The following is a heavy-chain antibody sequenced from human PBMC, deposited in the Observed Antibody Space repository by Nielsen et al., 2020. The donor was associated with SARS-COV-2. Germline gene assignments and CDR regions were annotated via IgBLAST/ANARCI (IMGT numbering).Heavy chain of an antibody. CDR1: GFSLSDFY. CDR3: ARHWREGATFYWFFDL. V-gene: IGHV3-11*03. Sequence: GESLKISCAASGFSLSDFYMTWIRQAPGKGLEWVSYISSSGTHTKYADTVKGRFTVYRDNAKNSVSLQMNSLSAEDTAVYYCARHWREGATFYWFFDLWGRGTLVTVSS. D-gene: IGHD1-26*01. CDR2: ISSSGTHT. J-gene: IGHJ2*01.